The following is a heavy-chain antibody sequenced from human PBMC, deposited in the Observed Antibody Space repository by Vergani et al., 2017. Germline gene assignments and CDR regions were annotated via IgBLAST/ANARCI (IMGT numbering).Heavy chain of an antibody. J-gene: IGHJ6*03. CDR1: GGSFTSYH. CDR2: IDHTGRP. CDR3: ARVNTETNGHLYYYYYMDV. Sequence: QVQIQQWGGGLLKPSETLSLTCVVNGGSFTSYHCTWIRQSPGGGLEWVGDIDHTGRPDYNPSLKSRLTMSVDKSRNQFSLTHNSVTATDTAIYFCARVNTETNGHLYYYYYMDVWGQGTAVTVS. V-gene: IGHV4-34*01. D-gene: IGHD4-11*01.